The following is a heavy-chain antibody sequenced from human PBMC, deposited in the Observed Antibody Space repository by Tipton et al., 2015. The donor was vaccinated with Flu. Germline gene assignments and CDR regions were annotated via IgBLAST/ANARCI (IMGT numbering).Heavy chain of an antibody. J-gene: IGHJ4*02. CDR2: IYSGGST. Sequence: SLRLSCAASGFTVSSAWMSWVRQAPGKGLEWVSVIYSGGSTYYADSVKGRFTISRDNSKNTLYLQMNSLRAEDTAVYYCAVGYTPYYFDYWGQGTLVTVSS. D-gene: IGHD6-13*01. CDR3: AVGYTPYYFDY. V-gene: IGHV3-53*01. CDR1: GFTVSSAW.